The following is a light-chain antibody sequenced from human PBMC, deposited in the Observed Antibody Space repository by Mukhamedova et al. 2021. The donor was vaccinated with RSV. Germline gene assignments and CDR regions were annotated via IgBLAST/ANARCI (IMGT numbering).Light chain of an antibody. Sequence: WYQQKPGTPPNLLIYTASTLQNGVPPRFSGSGSGTDFTLTITSLQPEVFATYSCQQSYSSPFTFGQGTKLEIK. V-gene: IGKV1-39*01. J-gene: IGKJ2*01. CDR3: QQSYSSPFT. CDR2: TAS.